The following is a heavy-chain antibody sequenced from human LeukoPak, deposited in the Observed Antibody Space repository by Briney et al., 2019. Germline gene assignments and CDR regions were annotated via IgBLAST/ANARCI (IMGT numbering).Heavy chain of an antibody. CDR2: IYYSGST. J-gene: IGHJ6*02. V-gene: IGHV4-30-4*01. D-gene: IGHD1-1*01. Sequence: PSQTLSLTCTVSGGSISSGDYYWSWIRQPPGKGLEWIGYIYYSGSTNYNPSLKSRVTMSVDTSKNQFSLKLSSVTAADTAVYYCTRQPYNWNDYYYHGMDVWGQGTTVTVSS. CDR3: TRQPYNWNDYYYHGMDV. CDR1: GGSISSGDYY.